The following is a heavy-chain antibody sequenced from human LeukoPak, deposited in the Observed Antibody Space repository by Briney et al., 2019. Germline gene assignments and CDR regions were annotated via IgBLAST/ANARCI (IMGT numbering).Heavy chain of an antibody. CDR2: IYYSGST. CDR3: ARDSIVYDFWSGYQNWFDP. J-gene: IGHJ5*02. CDR1: GGSISSYY. V-gene: IGHV4-59*01. D-gene: IGHD3-3*01. Sequence: SETLSLTCTVSGGSISSYYWSWLRQPPGKGLEWIGYIYYSGSTNYNPSLKSRVTISVGTSKNQFSLKLSSVTAADTAVYYCARDSIVYDFWSGYQNWFDPWGQGTLVTVSS.